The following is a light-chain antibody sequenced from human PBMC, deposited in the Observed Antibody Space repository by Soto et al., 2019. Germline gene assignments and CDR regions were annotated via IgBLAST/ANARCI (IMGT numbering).Light chain of an antibody. Sequence: DIQMTQSPSTLSASVGDRVTFACRASQSISTWLAWYQQNPGKAPKLLIYKASSLEGGVPSRFSGGGSGTDFNITISTLQPDDFATYYCQQYNTYPLTFGGGTTVEIK. CDR1: QSISTW. V-gene: IGKV1-5*03. J-gene: IGKJ4*01. CDR3: QQYNTYPLT. CDR2: KAS.